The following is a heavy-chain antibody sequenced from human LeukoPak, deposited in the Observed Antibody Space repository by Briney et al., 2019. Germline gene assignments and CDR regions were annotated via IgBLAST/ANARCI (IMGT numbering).Heavy chain of an antibody. V-gene: IGHV3-48*02. D-gene: IGHD3-10*01. J-gene: IGHJ4*02. CDR1: GGSFSGYY. Sequence: PSETLSLTCAVYGGSFSGYYWSWVRQAPGKGLDWVSYIDSSSATIYYADSVRGRFTISRDNAENSLYLQMNSLRDDDTAVYYCARAPMVRGVITSFDYWGQGTLVTVPS. CDR2: IDSSSATI. CDR3: ARAPMVRGVITSFDY.